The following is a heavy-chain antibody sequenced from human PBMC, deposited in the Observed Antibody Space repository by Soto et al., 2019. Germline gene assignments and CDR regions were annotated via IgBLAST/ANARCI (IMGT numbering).Heavy chain of an antibody. CDR1: GFTFSNAW. V-gene: IGHV3-15*07. CDR2: IKSKTDGGTT. D-gene: IGHD3-3*01. Sequence: GGSLRLSCAASGFTFSNAWMNWVRQAPGKGLEWVGRIKSKTDGGTTDYAAPVKGRFTISRDDSKNTLYLQMNSLKTEDTAVYYCTTGDYDFWSGYPYYYYGMDVWGQGTTVTVSS. J-gene: IGHJ6*02. CDR3: TTGDYDFWSGYPYYYYGMDV.